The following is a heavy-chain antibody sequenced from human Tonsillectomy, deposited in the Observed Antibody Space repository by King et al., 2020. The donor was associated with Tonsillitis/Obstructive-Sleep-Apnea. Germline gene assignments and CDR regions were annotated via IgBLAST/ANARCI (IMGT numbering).Heavy chain of an antibody. Sequence: VQLVQSGAEVKKPGASVKVSCKASGYTFTSYDITWVRQAPGQGLEWMGWSRPNNGDTNYAQKLQGRVTMTSDTSTTTAYMELRSLRSDDTAVYYCARDYYDSSGYYHGYFQHWGQGPLVSVSS. CDR2: SRPNNGDT. D-gene: IGHD3-22*01. V-gene: IGHV1-18*01. CDR1: GYTFTSYD. CDR3: ARDYYDSSGYYHGYFQH. J-gene: IGHJ1*01.